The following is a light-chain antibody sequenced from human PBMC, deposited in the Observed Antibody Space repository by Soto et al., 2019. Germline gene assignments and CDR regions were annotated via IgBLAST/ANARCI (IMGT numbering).Light chain of an antibody. Sequence: DIPMTQSPSSLSASVGDRVTITCRASQGISNYLAWYQQKPGKVLKLLISAASTLQPGVPSRFSGSGSGTNFTLIIRSLQPEDVATYYCQRYYSAPPLFGGGTKVEIK. CDR2: AAS. V-gene: IGKV1-27*01. CDR1: QGISNY. J-gene: IGKJ4*01. CDR3: QRYYSAPPL.